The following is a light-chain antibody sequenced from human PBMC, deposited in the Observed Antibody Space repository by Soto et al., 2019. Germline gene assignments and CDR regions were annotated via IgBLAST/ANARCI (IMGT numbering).Light chain of an antibody. CDR2: DTT. V-gene: IGLV7-46*01. CDR3: FLSDRGPSM. CDR1: TGPVTTSHY. J-gene: IGLJ3*02. Sequence: QAVVTQEPSLTVSPGGTVTLTCASSTGPVTTSHYTYWIQRKSGQAPRTLIYDTTHRHPWTPTRFSASLVGGKAALTLSGAQPEDEADYFCFLSDRGPSMFGGGTKLTVL.